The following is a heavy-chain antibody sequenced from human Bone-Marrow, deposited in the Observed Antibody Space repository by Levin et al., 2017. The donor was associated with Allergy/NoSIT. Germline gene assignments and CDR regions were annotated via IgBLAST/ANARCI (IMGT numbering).Heavy chain of an antibody. CDR2: ISGSGGNT. J-gene: IGHJ4*02. D-gene: IGHD4-17*01. CDR3: AKGHDYGDPGTYFDS. Sequence: HPGGSLRLSCAASGFTFRNYAMTWVRQAPGKGLQWLSFISGSGGNTYYADSVKGRFTISRDNSKNTLYLRMNSLRPEDTAIYFCAKGHDYGDPGTYFDSWGQGTPVTVSS. V-gene: IGHV3-23*01. CDR1: GFTFRNYA.